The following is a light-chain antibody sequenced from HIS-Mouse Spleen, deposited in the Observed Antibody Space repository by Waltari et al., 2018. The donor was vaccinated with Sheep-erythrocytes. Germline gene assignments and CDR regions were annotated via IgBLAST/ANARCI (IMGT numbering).Light chain of an antibody. CDR1: SSDVGSYNL. CDR3: CSYAGSSTPWV. J-gene: IGLJ3*02. Sequence: QSALTQPASVSGSPGQSITIPCTGTSSDVGSYNLVSWYQQPPDKAPKPMIYEGSKRPSGVSNRFSGSKSGNTASLTISGLQAEDEADYYCCSYAGSSTPWVFGGGTKLTVL. V-gene: IGLV2-23*01. CDR2: EGS.